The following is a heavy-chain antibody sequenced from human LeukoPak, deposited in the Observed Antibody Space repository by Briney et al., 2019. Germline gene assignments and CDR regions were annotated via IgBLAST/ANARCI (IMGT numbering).Heavy chain of an antibody. V-gene: IGHV3-21*01. CDR1: GFTFSNYN. CDR2: ITSSGTYI. Sequence: GGSLRLSCAASGFTFSNYNMNWVRQAPGKAMEWVSSITSSGTYIFYADSVKGRFTISRDNAKNSLYLQMDSLGPEDTAVYYCARDPYSGNYGNAYYYYMDVWGKGTTVTISS. CDR3: ARDPYSGNYGNAYYYYMDV. J-gene: IGHJ6*03. D-gene: IGHD1-26*01.